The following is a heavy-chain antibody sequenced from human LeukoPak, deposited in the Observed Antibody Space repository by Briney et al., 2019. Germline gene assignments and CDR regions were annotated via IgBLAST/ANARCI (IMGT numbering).Heavy chain of an antibody. CDR1: GGSISSSNW. V-gene: IGHV4-4*02. D-gene: IGHD3-22*01. CDR2: IYHSGST. J-gene: IGHJ4*02. CDR3: ARDGHGGDSSGGIDY. Sequence: SGTLSLTCAVSGGSISSSNWWSWVRQPPGKGLEWIGEIYHSGSTNYNPSLKSRVTISVDKSKNQFSLKLSSVTAADTAVYYCARDGHGGDSSGGIDYWGQGTLVTVSS.